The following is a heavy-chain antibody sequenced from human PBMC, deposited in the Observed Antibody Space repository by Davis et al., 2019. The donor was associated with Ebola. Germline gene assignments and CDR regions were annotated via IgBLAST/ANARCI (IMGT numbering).Heavy chain of an antibody. Sequence: MPSETLSLTCTVSGGSISSYYWSWIRQPPGKGLEWIGYIYYSGSTNYNPSLKSRVTISVDTSKNQFSLQLNSVTPEDTAVYYCARGGLSGYYPFDYWGQGTLVTVSS. D-gene: IGHD3-3*01. J-gene: IGHJ4*02. V-gene: IGHV4-59*12. CDR3: ARGGLSGYYPFDY. CDR1: GGSISSYY. CDR2: IYYSGST.